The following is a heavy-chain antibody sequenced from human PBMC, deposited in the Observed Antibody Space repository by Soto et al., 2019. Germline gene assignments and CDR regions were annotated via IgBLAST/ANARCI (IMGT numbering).Heavy chain of an antibody. D-gene: IGHD3-16*01. J-gene: IGHJ6*02. CDR2: ISGYNANT. V-gene: IGHV1-18*01. CDR3: ARMGDVPYYYYGLDV. CDR1: GYSFTRYG. Sequence: QVQLVQSGAEVKKPGASVKVSCKASGYSFTRYGISWVRQAPGQGLEWMGWISGYNANTNYPENLQGRVTMTTDTATSTAYMEVRNLISDDTAVYYCARMGDVPYYYYGLDVWGQETTVTVSS.